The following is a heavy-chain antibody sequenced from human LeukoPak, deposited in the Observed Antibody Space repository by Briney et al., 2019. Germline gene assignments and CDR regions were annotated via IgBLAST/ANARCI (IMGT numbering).Heavy chain of an antibody. Sequence: PSETLSLTCTVSGGSISSSSYYWGWIRQPPGKGLEWIGGIYYSGSTYYNPSLKSRVTISVDTSKNQFSLKLSSVTAADTAVYYCARQRYLRDAFDIWGQGTMVTVSS. CDR3: ARQRYLRDAFDI. D-gene: IGHD3-9*01. CDR2: IYYSGST. CDR1: GGSISSSSYY. J-gene: IGHJ3*02. V-gene: IGHV4-39*01.